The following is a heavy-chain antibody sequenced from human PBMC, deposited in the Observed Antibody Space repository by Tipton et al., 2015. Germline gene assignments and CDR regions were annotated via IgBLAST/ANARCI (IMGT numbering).Heavy chain of an antibody. Sequence: SLRLSCAASGFTFGDYAMHWVRQAPGKGLEWVSGILWNSNTIGYADSVKGRFTISRDNARNSLYLQMSSLRAEDTASYYCAKVLNARWYGEMDVWGRGTKVTVSS. J-gene: IGHJ6*02. CDR3: AKVLNARWYGEMDV. CDR1: GFTFGDYA. D-gene: IGHD3-10*01. CDR2: ILWNSNTI. V-gene: IGHV3-9*01.